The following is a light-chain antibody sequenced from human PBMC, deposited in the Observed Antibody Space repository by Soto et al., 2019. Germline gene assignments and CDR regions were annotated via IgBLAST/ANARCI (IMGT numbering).Light chain of an antibody. J-gene: IGKJ3*01. CDR2: YDS. CDR3: QQFNNYLFT. CDR1: QGISSA. V-gene: IGKV1D-13*01. Sequence: AIQLTQSPSSLSASVGDRVTITCRASQGISSALAWYQQKPGKAPKLLIYYDSSLESGVPSRFSVSVSGRDFTLAISCLQPEDFATYYFQQFNNYLFTFGPRTKVDIK.